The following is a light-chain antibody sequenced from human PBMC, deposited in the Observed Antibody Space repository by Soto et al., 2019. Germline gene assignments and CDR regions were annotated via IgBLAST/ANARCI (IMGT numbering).Light chain of an antibody. Sequence: QSVLTQPPSVSGAPGQRVTISCTGSSSNIGAGYDVHWYQQLPGTAPKLIYANNNRPSGVPDRFSGSKSGTSASLAITGLQAEDEADYYCQSYDSSLSRYVFGTGTKVTVL. J-gene: IGLJ1*01. CDR1: SSNIGAGYD. CDR3: QSYDSSLSRYV. CDR2: ANN. V-gene: IGLV1-40*01.